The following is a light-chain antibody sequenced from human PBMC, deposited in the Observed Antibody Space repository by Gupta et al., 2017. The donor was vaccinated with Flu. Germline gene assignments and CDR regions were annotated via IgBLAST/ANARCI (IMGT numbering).Light chain of an antibody. V-gene: IGLV1-47*02. CDR1: SSNIGGNY. CDR3: ATWDDTLRGYV. J-gene: IGLJ3*02. Sequence: SVLTQTPSASGTPGPRITISCSGSSSNIGGNYVCWYQQVPGTAPKLLIYGDNQRPSGVPDRFSGSKSGTSASLAISGLRSEDDADYYCATWDDTLRGYVFGGGTKVTVL. CDR2: GDN.